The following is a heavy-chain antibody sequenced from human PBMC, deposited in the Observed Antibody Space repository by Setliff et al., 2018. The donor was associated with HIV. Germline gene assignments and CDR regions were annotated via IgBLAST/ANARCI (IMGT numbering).Heavy chain of an antibody. CDR2: MNPNSGVT. CDR3: ASGKGVGGVVITDGLDV. Sequence: ASVKVSCKASGHTFSNSDIHWVRRATGQGLEWMGWMNPNSGVTGYALKFHDRVTMTGDTSISTAYLELRSLTSEDTAVYCCASGKGVGGVVITDGLDVWGKGTTVTVSS. J-gene: IGHJ6*04. D-gene: IGHD3-10*01. CDR1: GHTFSNSD. V-gene: IGHV1-8*02.